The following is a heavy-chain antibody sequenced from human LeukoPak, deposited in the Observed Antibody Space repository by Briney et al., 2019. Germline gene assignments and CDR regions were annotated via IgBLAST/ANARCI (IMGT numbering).Heavy chain of an antibody. CDR1: GFTFSSYA. Sequence: GGSLRLSCAASGFTFSSYAMSWVRQAPGKGLEWVSAISGSDVTTYYADSVKGRFTISRDNSKNTLHLQMNSLRAEDTAVYYCAKPDCSYSDCYRPAYWGQGTLVTVSS. CDR2: ISGSDVTT. V-gene: IGHV3-23*01. D-gene: IGHD2-2*02. CDR3: AKPDCSYSDCYRPAY. J-gene: IGHJ4*02.